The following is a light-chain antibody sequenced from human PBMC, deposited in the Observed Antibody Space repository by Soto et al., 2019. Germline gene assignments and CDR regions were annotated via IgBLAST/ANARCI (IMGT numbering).Light chain of an antibody. CDR2: DNS. V-gene: IGLV3-1*01. CDR3: QVWDNVDDHIYV. Sequence: SYELTQPPSVSVSPGQTASITCSGDKLGDKYACWYQQKPGQAPLLVVYDNSFRPSGIPNRFSGSNSGNTATLTISRVEAGDEADYYCQVWDNVDDHIYVFGTGTKVTVL. J-gene: IGLJ1*01. CDR1: KLGDKY.